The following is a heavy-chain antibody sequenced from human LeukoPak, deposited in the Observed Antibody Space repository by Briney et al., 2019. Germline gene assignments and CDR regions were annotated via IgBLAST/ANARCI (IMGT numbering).Heavy chain of an antibody. J-gene: IGHJ6*02. CDR1: GFTFSIYS. CDR2: ISSSSSYI. D-gene: IGHD3-10*01. CDR3: ARDVGVWHV. V-gene: IGHV3-21*01. Sequence: GGSLRLSRAASGFTFSIYSMDWVRQAAGKGMECVSSISSSSSYIYYADSVKGRFTISRDNAKNSLYLQMNSLRAEDTAVYYCARDVGVWHVWGQGTTVTVSS.